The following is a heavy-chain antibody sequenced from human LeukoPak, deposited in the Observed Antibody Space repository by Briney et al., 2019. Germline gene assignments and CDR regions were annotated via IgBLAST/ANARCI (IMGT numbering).Heavy chain of an antibody. CDR1: GGTFSSYA. D-gene: IGHD4-17*01. CDR3: ARTVTTDAFDI. J-gene: IGHJ3*02. Sequence: ASVKVSCKASGGTFSSYAISWVRQAPGQGLEWMGWIIPNSGGTNYARNFQDRVTMTGDTSISTAYMELSRLRSDDTAVYYCARTVTTDAFDIWGQGTVVTVSS. V-gene: IGHV1-2*02. CDR2: IIPNSGGT.